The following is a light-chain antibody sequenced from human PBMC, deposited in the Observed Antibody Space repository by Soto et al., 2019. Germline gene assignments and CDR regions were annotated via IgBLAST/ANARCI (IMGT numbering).Light chain of an antibody. Sequence: QSVLPQPASVSASPGQSIAISCTGTDSDIGGYDHVSWYQQHPGKAPKLLIYDVTNRPSGVSSRFSGSKAGRTASLTISGLQTEDEADYYCSSHTSSTALVFGTGTKVTVL. J-gene: IGLJ1*01. CDR3: SSHTSSTALV. CDR2: DVT. CDR1: DSDIGGYDH. V-gene: IGLV2-14*03.